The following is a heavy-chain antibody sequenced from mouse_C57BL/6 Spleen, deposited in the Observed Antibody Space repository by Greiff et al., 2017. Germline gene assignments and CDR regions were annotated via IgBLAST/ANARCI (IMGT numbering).Heavy chain of an antibody. V-gene: IGHV1-52*01. CDR1: GYTFTSYW. Sequence: VQLQQSGAELVRPGSSVKLSCKASGYTFTSYWMHWVKQRPIQGLEWIGNIDPSDSETHYNQKFKDKATLTVDKSSSTAYMQLSSLTSEDSAVYYCARRGYDYDGAYWGQGTLVTVSA. CDR2: IDPSDSET. D-gene: IGHD2-4*01. J-gene: IGHJ3*01. CDR3: ARRGYDYDGAY.